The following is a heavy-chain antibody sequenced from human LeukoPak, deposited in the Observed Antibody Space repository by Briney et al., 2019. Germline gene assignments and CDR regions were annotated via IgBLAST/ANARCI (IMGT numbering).Heavy chain of an antibody. Sequence: GGSLRLSRAASGFTFSSYSMNWVRQAPGKGLEWVSSISSSSSYIYYADSVKGRFTISRDNAKNSLYLQMNSLRAEDTAVYYCARDPDTAMVPHYYFDYWGQGTLVTVSS. V-gene: IGHV3-21*01. CDR1: GFTFSSYS. CDR2: ISSSSSYI. D-gene: IGHD5-18*01. CDR3: ARDPDTAMVPHYYFDY. J-gene: IGHJ4*02.